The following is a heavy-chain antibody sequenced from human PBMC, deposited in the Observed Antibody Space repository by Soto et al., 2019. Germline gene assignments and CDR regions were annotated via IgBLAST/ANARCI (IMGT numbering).Heavy chain of an antibody. CDR3: TTEFEQLAVDY. D-gene: IGHD6-6*01. Sequence: EVQLVESGGGLVKPGGSLRLSCAASGFTFSNAWMNWVRQAPGKGLEWVGRIKSKTDGGTTDYAAPVKGRFTISRDDSKKTPELEMNRLKNGDPAVDFCTTEFEQLAVDYWGQGTLVTVSS. V-gene: IGHV3-15*07. J-gene: IGHJ4*02. CDR2: IKSKTDGGTT. CDR1: GFTFSNAW.